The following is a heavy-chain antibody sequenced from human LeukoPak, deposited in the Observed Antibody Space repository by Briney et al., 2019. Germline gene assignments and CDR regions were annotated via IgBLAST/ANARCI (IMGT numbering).Heavy chain of an antibody. CDR1: GGSISSSSYY. V-gene: IGHV4-39*07. CDR3: ARVPTVVTPFDY. Sequence: PSETLSLTCTVSGGSISSSSYYWGWIRQPPGKGLEWIGSIYYSGSTYYNPSLKSRVTISVDTSKNQFSLKLSSVTAADTAVYYCARVPTVVTPFDYWGQGTLVTVSS. CDR2: IYYSGST. D-gene: IGHD4-23*01. J-gene: IGHJ4*02.